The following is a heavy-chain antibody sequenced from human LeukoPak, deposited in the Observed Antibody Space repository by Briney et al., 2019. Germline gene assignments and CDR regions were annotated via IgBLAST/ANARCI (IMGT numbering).Heavy chain of an antibody. V-gene: IGHV3-74*01. CDR1: GFTFSSNW. D-gene: IGHD3-10*01. Sequence: GGSLRLSCAASGFTFSSNWMHWVRQAPGKGLVWVSRIKSDGSITNYADSVKGRFTISRDNAKNTLYLQMNSLRAEDTAVYYCAGGSGSYPEYWGQGTLVTLSS. J-gene: IGHJ4*02. CDR3: AGGSGSYPEY. CDR2: IKSDGSIT.